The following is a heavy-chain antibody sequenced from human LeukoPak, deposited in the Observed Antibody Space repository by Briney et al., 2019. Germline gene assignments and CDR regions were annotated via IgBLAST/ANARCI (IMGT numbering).Heavy chain of an antibody. Sequence: GASVKVSCKASGYTFTSYGISWVRQAPGQGREWMGWSSAYNGNSNYAKKLQGRVTMTTDTSTSTAYMELRSLRSDDTAVYYCARDYPFNYYYGSGSYYSNWFDPWGQGTLVTVSS. CDR2: SSAYNGNS. CDR1: GYTFTSYG. J-gene: IGHJ5*02. CDR3: ARDYPFNYYYGSGSYYSNWFDP. D-gene: IGHD3-10*01. V-gene: IGHV1-18*04.